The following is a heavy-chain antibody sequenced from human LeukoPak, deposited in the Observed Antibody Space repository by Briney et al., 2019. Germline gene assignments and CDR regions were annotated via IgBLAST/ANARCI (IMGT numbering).Heavy chain of an antibody. D-gene: IGHD5-18*01. CDR1: GFTFSSYS. V-gene: IGHV3-48*01. CDR3: ARGGSRVETLMVLDY. Sequence: PGGSLRLSCAASGFTFSSYSMNWVRQAPGKGLEWVSYISSSSSTIYYAGSVKGRFTISRDNAKNSLYLQMNSLRAEDTAVYFCARGGSRVETLMVLDYWGQGTPVTVSS. J-gene: IGHJ4*02. CDR2: ISSSSSTI.